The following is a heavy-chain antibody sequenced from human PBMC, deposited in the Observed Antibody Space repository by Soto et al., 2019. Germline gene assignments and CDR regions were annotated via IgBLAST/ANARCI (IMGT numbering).Heavy chain of an antibody. CDR3: ARVNSLSSTSWVDY. D-gene: IGHD2-2*01. CDR1: GGSISSYY. Sequence: PSETLCLTCTVSGGSISSYYWSWIRQPPGKGLEWIGYIYYSGSTNYNPSLKSRVTISVDTSKNQFSLKLSSVTAADTAVYYCARVNSLSSTSWVDYWGQGTLVTSPQ. V-gene: IGHV4-59*01. CDR2: IYYSGST. J-gene: IGHJ4*02.